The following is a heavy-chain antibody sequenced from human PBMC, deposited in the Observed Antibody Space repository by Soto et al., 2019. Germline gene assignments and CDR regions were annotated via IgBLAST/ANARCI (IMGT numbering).Heavy chain of an antibody. D-gene: IGHD3-3*01. CDR2: ISGSGGST. CDR1: GFTFSSYA. J-gene: IGHJ4*02. CDR3: AKGFDLEYYDFWSGYYFFDY. Sequence: EVQLLESGGGLVQPGGSLRLSCAASGFTFSSYAMSWVRQAPGKGLEWVSAISGSGGSTYYADSVKGRFTISRDNSKNTLYLQMNSLRAEDTAVYYCAKGFDLEYYDFWSGYYFFDYWGQGTLVTVSS. V-gene: IGHV3-23*01.